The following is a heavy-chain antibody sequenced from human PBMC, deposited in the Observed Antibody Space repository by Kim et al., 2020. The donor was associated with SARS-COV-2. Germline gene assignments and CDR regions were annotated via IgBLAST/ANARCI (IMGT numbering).Heavy chain of an antibody. J-gene: IGHJ6*02. CDR2: IYHSGST. CDR3: TRGLQSDYYYFGMDV. V-gene: IGHV4-38-2*02. Sequence: SETLSLTCTVSAYSISSGYYWGWVRQPPGKGLEWIASIYHSGSTYYNPSLRSRVTISVDTSKNQFSLKVKSMTAADTAMYYCTRGLQSDYYYFGMDVWGQGTTVTVSS. D-gene: IGHD4-4*01. CDR1: AYSISSGYY.